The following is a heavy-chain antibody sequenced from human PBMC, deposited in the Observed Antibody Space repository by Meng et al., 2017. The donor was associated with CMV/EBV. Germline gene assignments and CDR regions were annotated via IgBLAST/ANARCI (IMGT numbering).Heavy chain of an antibody. CDR3: ARHRGMDV. J-gene: IGHJ6*02. CDR1: GGSVSTNNYY. D-gene: IGHD2-21*01. V-gene: IGHV3-11*04. Sequence: LSLTCTVSGGSVSTNNYYWSWIRQPPGKGLEWVSYISSSGSTIYYADSVKGRFTISRDNAKNSLYLQMNSLRAEDTAVYYCARHRGMDVWGQGTTVTVSS. CDR2: ISSSGSTI.